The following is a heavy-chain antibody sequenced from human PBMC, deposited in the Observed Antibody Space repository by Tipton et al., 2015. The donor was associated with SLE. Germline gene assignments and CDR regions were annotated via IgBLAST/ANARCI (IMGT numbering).Heavy chain of an antibody. CDR2: IYYSGST. CDR3: ARVYSYPSYFDL. V-gene: IGHV4-39*07. Sequence: LRLSCTVSGGSISSSSYYWGWIRQHPGKGLEWSGSIYYSGSTYYNPSLKSRVTISVDTSKNQFSLKLSSVTAADTAVYYCARVYSYPSYFDLWGRGTLVTVSS. D-gene: IGHD5-18*01. CDR1: GGSISSSSYY. J-gene: IGHJ2*01.